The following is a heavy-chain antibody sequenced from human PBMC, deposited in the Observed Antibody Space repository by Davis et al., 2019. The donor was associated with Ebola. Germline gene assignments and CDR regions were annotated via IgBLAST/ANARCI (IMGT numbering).Heavy chain of an antibody. V-gene: IGHV3-30*18. D-gene: IGHD2-8*02. CDR1: GFTFSTYS. J-gene: IGHJ3*02. CDR2: ISPDGSDK. Sequence: GESLKISCAASGFTFSTYSMSWVRQAPGKVMEWVAVISPDGSDKNYADSGKGRFTISRDNSKNTLDLQMNSLRPEDTAVYYCAKTRSNWWNDALEIWGRGTMVIVSS. CDR3: AKTRSNWWNDALEI.